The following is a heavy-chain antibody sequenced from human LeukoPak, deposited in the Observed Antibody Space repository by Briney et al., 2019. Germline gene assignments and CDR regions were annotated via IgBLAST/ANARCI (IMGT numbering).Heavy chain of an antibody. CDR1: GGTFSSYA. J-gene: IGHJ6*03. Sequence: SVKVSCKASGGTFSSYAISWVRQAPGQGLEWMGGIIPIFGTANYAQKFQGRVTITADESTSTAYMELSSLRSEDTAVYYCANGIVVVPAGDYYYYYYYMDVWGKGTTVTVSS. D-gene: IGHD2-2*01. CDR3: ANGIVVVPAGDYYYYYYYMDV. CDR2: IIPIFGTA. V-gene: IGHV1-69*13.